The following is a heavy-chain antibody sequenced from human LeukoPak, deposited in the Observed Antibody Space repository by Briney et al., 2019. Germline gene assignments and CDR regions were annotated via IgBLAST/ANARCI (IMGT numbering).Heavy chain of an antibody. V-gene: IGHV3-23*01. CDR3: AKKMSGGYSYGDFDY. CDR1: GFTFSSYA. Sequence: EGSLRLSCAASGFTFSSYAMSWVRQAPGKGLEWVSAISGSGGSTYYADSVKGRFTISRDNSKNTLYLQMNSLRAEDTAVYYCAKKMSGGYSYGDFDYWGQGTLVTVSS. J-gene: IGHJ4*02. CDR2: ISGSGGST. D-gene: IGHD5-18*01.